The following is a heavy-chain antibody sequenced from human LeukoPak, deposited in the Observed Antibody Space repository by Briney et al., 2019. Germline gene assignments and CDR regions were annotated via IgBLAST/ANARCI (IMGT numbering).Heavy chain of an antibody. CDR3: ARDFSYPDY. J-gene: IGHJ4*02. V-gene: IGHV3-9*01. Sequence: GGSLRLSCAASGFTFDDYAMHWVRQAPGKGLEWVSGISWNSGSIGYADSVKGRFTISRDNAKNSLYLQMNSLRAEDTAVYYCARDFSYPDYWGQGTLVTVSS. CDR2: ISWNSGSI. D-gene: IGHD5-18*01. CDR1: GFTFDDYA.